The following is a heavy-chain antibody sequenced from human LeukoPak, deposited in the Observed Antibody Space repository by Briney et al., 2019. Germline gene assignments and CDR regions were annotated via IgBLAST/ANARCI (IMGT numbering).Heavy chain of an antibody. Sequence: GGSLRLSCAASGFSFDDYAIHWVRHAPGKGLEWVSGISWNINNIDYADSVKGRFTISRDNAQNSLYLQMNSLREEDTALYYCARRGEQLVFDYWGQGTLVTVSS. CDR2: ISWNINNI. CDR1: GFSFDDYA. CDR3: ARRGEQLVFDY. D-gene: IGHD1-26*01. J-gene: IGHJ4*02. V-gene: IGHV3-9*01.